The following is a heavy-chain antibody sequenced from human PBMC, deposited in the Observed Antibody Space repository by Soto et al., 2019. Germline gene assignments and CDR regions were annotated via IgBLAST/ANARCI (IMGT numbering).Heavy chain of an antibody. CDR1: GFTVATTG. CDR3: AKDWGSSGWFNWFNP. D-gene: IGHD6-19*01. Sequence: QVQLVESGGGVVQPGESLQVACAASGFTVATTGVYWVRQAPGKGLEWVAMISHSGTSKVYIDSVQGRFTISRDNAKNNLYLQMSSLRPEDTAIYYCAKDWGSSGWFNWFNPWGQGVLVTVSS. J-gene: IGHJ5*02. V-gene: IGHV3-30*18. CDR2: ISHSGTSK.